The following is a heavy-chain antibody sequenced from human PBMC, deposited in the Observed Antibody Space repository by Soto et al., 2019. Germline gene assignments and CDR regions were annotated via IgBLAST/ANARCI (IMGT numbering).Heavy chain of an antibody. CDR3: AKSYYDFWSGYLNWFDP. CDR2: IYYSRST. J-gene: IGHJ5*02. V-gene: IGHV4-39*01. D-gene: IGHD3-3*01. CDR1: GGSISSSSYY. Sequence: PSETLSLTCTVSGGSISSSSYYWGWIRQPPGKGLEWIGSIYYSRSTYYNPSLKSRVTISVDTSKNQFSLKLSSVTAADTAVYYCAKSYYDFWSGYLNWFDPWGQGTLVTVSS.